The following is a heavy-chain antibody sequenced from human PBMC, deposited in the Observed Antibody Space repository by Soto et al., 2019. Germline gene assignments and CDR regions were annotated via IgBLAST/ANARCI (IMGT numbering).Heavy chain of an antibody. J-gene: IGHJ4*02. CDR2: ISYDGSNK. Sequence: QVQLVESGGGVVQPGRSLRLSCAASGFTFSSYAMHWVRQAPGKGLEWVAVISYDGSNKYYADSVKGRFTISRDNSKNTLYLQMNSLRAEDTAVYYCARDLPLDYDFPWGFDYWGQGTLVTVSS. V-gene: IGHV3-30-3*01. CDR1: GFTFSSYA. CDR3: ARDLPLDYDFPWGFDY. D-gene: IGHD3-3*01.